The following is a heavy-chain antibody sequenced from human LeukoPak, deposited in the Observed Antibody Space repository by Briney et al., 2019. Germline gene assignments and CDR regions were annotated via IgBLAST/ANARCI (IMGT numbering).Heavy chain of an antibody. CDR1: GFTFTNFW. Sequence: GGSLRLSCAASGFTFTNFWMNWIRRAPGRGLEWVANIRPDGSEQFYVDSVKGRFAISRDNAKNSVYLQMNSLRADDTAVYYCAGRDSARNPWAYWGQGTLVTVST. CDR2: IRPDGSEQ. V-gene: IGHV3-7*01. J-gene: IGHJ4*02. CDR3: AGRDSARNPWAY. D-gene: IGHD4-11*01.